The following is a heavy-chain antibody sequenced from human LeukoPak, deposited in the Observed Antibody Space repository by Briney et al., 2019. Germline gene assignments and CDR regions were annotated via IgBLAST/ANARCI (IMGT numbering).Heavy chain of an antibody. Sequence: PSETLSLTCAVYLGSFRGYYWCGVRQPPGKGLEWIGEINHSGSTNYNPSLKSRVTISVDTSKNQFSLNLSSVPDADTAVYYCARGRRHSSVSGGQPHPWDYWGQGTLVTVSS. CDR1: LGSFRGYY. J-gene: IGHJ4*02. CDR3: ARGRRHSSVSGGQPHPWDY. D-gene: IGHD5/OR15-5a*01. V-gene: IGHV4-34*01. CDR2: INHSGST.